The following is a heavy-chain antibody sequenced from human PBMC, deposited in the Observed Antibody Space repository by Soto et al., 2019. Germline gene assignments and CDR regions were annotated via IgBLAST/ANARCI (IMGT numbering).Heavy chain of an antibody. CDR2: ISGSGGNT. Sequence: VQLVESGGGLVKPGGSLRLSCAASGFTFSDYYMSWIRQAPGKGLEWVSAISGSGGNTYYADSVKGRFTISRDSSKNTLYLQMNSLRAEDTAIYYCAKASMGTTKGKYYFDYWGQGTLVTASS. J-gene: IGHJ4*02. CDR3: AKASMGTTKGKYYFDY. D-gene: IGHD4-17*01. CDR1: GFTFSDYY. V-gene: IGHV3-23*04.